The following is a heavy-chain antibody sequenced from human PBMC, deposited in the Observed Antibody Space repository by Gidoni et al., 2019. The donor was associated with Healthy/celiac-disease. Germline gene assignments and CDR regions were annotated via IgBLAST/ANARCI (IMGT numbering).Heavy chain of an antibody. D-gene: IGHD2-15*01. CDR2: IIPILGIA. J-gene: IGHJ2*01. V-gene: IGHV1-69*04. CDR3: ATGGNPGRYFDL. Sequence: QVQLVQSGAEVKKPGSSVKVSCKASGGTFSSYAISWVRQAPGQGLEWMGRIIPILGIANYAQKFQGRVTITADKSTSTAYMELSSLRSEDTAVYYCATGGNPGRYFDLWGRGTLVTVSS. CDR1: GGTFSSYA.